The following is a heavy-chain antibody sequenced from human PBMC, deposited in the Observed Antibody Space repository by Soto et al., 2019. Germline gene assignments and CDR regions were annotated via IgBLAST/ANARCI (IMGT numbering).Heavy chain of an antibody. Sequence: EVQLVESGGGLVQRGGSLRLSCTVSGLSVSSRYMSWVRQAPGKGLEWVSVIFPGGGTYYADSVKGRFTISRDNSKNTVYLQMNSLTAEDTAMYYCARDPWDYWGQGTLVTVPS. V-gene: IGHV3-66*01. CDR1: GLSVSSRY. J-gene: IGHJ4*02. CDR2: IFPGGGT. CDR3: ARDPWDY.